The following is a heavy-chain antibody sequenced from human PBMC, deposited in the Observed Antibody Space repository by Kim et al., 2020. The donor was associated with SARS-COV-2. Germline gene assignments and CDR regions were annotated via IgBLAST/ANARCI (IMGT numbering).Heavy chain of an antibody. CDR3: ARVSSGSSSWYWFDA. D-gene: IGHD6-13*01. V-gene: IGHV3-11*05. CDR2: ISSSGSYI. J-gene: IGHJ5*01. CDR1: GFTFSDYY. Sequence: GGSLRLSCAASGFTFSDYYMTWIRQAPGKGLEWLSYISSSGSYIVYAESVTGRFSISRDNAKKSLYLQMNSLRAEDTAVYYCARVSSGSSSWYWFDAWG.